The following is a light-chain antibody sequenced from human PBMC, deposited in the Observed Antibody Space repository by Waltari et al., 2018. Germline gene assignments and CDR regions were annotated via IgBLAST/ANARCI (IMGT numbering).Light chain of an antibody. J-gene: IGKJ1*01. CDR2: AAS. V-gene: IGKV1-9*01. CDR1: QSISSY. Sequence: DIQLTQSPSFLSASVGDRVTITCRASQSISSYLVWYQQIPGKAPKLLIYAASTLQTGVPSRFSGSGSGTQFTLTISSLEPEDFANYYCQQLYDYPRTFGQGTTVEVK. CDR3: QQLYDYPRT.